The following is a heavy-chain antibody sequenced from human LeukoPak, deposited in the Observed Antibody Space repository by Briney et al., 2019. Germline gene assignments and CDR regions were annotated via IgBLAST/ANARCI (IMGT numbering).Heavy chain of an antibody. D-gene: IGHD5-18*01. J-gene: IGHJ4*02. V-gene: IGHV3-7*01. CDR1: GFTFTNYW. CDR2: INEYGSEK. CDR3: ARMHRYGRC. Sequence: GGSLRLSCATSGFTFTNYWMSWFRQAPEKGPEWVGNINEYGSEKHYVDSVKGRFYISRDNARNSLDLQMNSLRAEDTAVYYCARMHRYGRCWGQGTLVTVSS.